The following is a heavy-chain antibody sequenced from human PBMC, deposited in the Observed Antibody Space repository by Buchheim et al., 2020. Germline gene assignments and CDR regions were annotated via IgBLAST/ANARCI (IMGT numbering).Heavy chain of an antibody. Sequence: QLQLQESGPGLVKPSETLSLTCTVSGGSISSSSYYWGWIRQPPGKGLEWIGSIYYSGSTYYNPSLKSRVTISVDTSKNQFSLKLSSVTAAYTAVYYCARHYCSSTSCYNWFDPWGQGTL. V-gene: IGHV4-39*01. CDR1: GGSISSSSYY. J-gene: IGHJ5*02. CDR3: ARHYCSSTSCYNWFDP. CDR2: IYYSGST. D-gene: IGHD2-2*01.